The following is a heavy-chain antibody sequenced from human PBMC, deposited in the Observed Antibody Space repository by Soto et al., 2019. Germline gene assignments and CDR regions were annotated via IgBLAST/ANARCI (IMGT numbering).Heavy chain of an antibody. D-gene: IGHD6-13*01. CDR2: IYYSGTT. Sequence: SETLSLTCSVSGGSVSSGGFFWTWIRQPRGKGLEWIGYIYYSGTTKYNPSLQRRVIISLDTFNTHLSLKLSAVTAADAAVYYSARALLTWGTVAAGAWGLYYYYGVDDWGQGTTVTVSS. CDR1: GGSVSSGGFF. J-gene: IGHJ6*02. CDR3: ARALLTWGTVAAGAWGLYYYYGVDD. V-gene: IGHV4-61*03.